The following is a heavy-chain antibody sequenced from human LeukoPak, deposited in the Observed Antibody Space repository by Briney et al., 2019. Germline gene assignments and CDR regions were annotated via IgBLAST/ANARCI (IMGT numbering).Heavy chain of an antibody. CDR2: ITGSGDST. CDR3: AKAAAVTATWDAFDV. J-gene: IGHJ3*01. Sequence: GGSLRLSCVATGFTFRSYALHWVRQAPGKGLEWVSAITGSGDSTNYADSVKGRFTISRDNSKNTLYVQMNSLRAEDTALYDCAKAAAVTATWDAFDVWGQGTMVTVSS. CDR1: GFTFRSYA. D-gene: IGHD2-21*02. V-gene: IGHV3-23*01.